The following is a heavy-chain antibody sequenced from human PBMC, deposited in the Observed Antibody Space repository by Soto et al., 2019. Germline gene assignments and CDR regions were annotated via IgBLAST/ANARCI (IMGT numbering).Heavy chain of an antibody. D-gene: IGHD6-13*01. CDR2: IKEDGSQI. CDR1: GLIFSNYW. Sequence: DVQLVESGGGLVQPGGSLRLSCTASGLIFSNYWMTWVRQAPGKGPEWVANIKEDGSQIDYVDSVKGRFTVSRDNAKNSVYRQMNTLSVEDTAIYYCARGGSDSSWYWRDWGQGALVTVSS. J-gene: IGHJ4*02. CDR3: ARGGSDSSWYWRD. V-gene: IGHV3-7*04.